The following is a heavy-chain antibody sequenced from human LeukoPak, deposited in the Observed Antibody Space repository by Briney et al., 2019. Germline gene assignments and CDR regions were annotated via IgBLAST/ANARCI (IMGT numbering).Heavy chain of an antibody. J-gene: IGHJ6*02. CDR2: ISAYNGNT. CDR3: ARDGSIAVAGRYYYYYGMDV. CDR1: GYTFTSYG. Sequence: ASVTVSCTASGYTFTSYGISWVRQAPGQGLKWMGWISAYNGNTNYAQKLQGRVTMTTDTSTSTAYMELRSLRSDDTAVYYCARDGSIAVAGRYYYYYGMDVWGQGTTVTVSS. D-gene: IGHD6-19*01. V-gene: IGHV1-18*01.